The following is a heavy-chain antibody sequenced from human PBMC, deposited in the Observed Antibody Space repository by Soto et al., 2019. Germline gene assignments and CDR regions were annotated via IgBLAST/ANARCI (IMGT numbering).Heavy chain of an antibody. V-gene: IGHV3-30*18. CDR1: GFTFSNYG. Sequence: QVQLVESGGGVVQPGRSLRLSCAGSGFTFSNYGLHWVRQAPGKGLEWVAVISYDGSHKYYADSVKGRFTISRDNSNNMLYLQMDXXXXXXTAVYYCAKDGAPRYCSRSSCHPAGAYWGQGTLVTVSS. CDR3: AKDGAPRYCSRSSCHPAGAY. D-gene: IGHD2-15*01. J-gene: IGHJ4*02. CDR2: ISYDGSHK.